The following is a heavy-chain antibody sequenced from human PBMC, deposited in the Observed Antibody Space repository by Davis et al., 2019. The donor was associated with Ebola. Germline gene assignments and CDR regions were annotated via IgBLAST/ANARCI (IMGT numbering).Heavy chain of an antibody. V-gene: IGHV5-51*01. Sequence: GESLKISCKASGNSFTSFWIGWVRQMPGKGLEWMGLIYTGDFDTRYSPSFRGQVTISADKSIKTAYLQWSSLKASDTAMYYCASLRRTITGMDDGFDIWGQGTMVTVSA. J-gene: IGHJ3*02. D-gene: IGHD1-20*01. CDR1: GNSFTSFW. CDR2: IYTGDFDT. CDR3: ASLRRTITGMDDGFDI.